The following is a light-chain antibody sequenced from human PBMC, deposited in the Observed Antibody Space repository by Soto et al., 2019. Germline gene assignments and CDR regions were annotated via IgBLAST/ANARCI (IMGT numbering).Light chain of an antibody. V-gene: IGLV3-21*02. Sequence: SYVLTLPPSVSVAPGQTARITCGGNNIGSESVHWYQQKPGQAPVLVVYDDSDRPSGIPERFSGSNSGNTATLTITRVEAGDEADYYCQVWDSTSEHWVFGGGTKVTVL. CDR3: QVWDSTSEHWV. J-gene: IGLJ3*02. CDR2: DDS. CDR1: NIGSES.